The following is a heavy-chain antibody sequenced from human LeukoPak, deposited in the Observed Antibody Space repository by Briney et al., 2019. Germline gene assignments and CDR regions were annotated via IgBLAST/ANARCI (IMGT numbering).Heavy chain of an antibody. CDR2: INPNSGGT. CDR3: ARGMTTVTTYNAFDI. Sequence: ASVKVSCKASGYTFTGYYMHWVRQAPGQGLEWMGWINPNSGGTNYAQKFQGRVTMTRDTSISTAYMELSRLRSDDTAVYYCARGMTTVTTYNAFDIWGQGTMVTVSS. D-gene: IGHD4-17*01. J-gene: IGHJ3*02. CDR1: GYTFTGYY. V-gene: IGHV1-2*02.